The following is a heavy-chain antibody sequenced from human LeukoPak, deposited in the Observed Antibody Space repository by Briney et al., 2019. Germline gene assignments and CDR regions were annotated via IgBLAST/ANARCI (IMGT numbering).Heavy chain of an antibody. J-gene: IGHJ3*02. CDR1: GFTFSYYW. Sequence: GGSLRLSCAASGFTFSYYWMQWVRQAPGKGLVWVSRINSDGSSTSYADSVKGRFTISRDNAKNTLYLQMNSLRAEDTAVYYCASGTSSGFDMWGQGTTVTVSS. CDR3: ASGTSSGFDM. V-gene: IGHV3-74*01. D-gene: IGHD1-26*01. CDR2: INSDGSST.